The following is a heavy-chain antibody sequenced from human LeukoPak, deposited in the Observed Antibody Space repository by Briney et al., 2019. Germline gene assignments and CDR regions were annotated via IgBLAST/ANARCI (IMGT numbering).Heavy chain of an antibody. V-gene: IGHV3-30*14. Sequence: GGSLRLSCEASGFTFSTYPMHWVRQAPDKGLEWVAMISHHGSKEYYADSLKVRFTISIDNSKNRLYLHMNTPRVDDTAIHYCARVHDTSGYYHYFDSWGQGTLVTVSS. CDR2: ISHHGSKE. D-gene: IGHD3-9*01. CDR1: GFTFSTYP. CDR3: ARVHDTSGYYHYFDS. J-gene: IGHJ4*02.